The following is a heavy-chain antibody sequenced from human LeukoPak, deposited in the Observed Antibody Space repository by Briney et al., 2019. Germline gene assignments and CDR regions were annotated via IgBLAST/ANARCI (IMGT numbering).Heavy chain of an antibody. D-gene: IGHD3-22*01. Sequence: ASVKVSCKASGYTFTSYAMNWVRQAPGQGLEWMGWISAYNGNTNYAQKLQGRVTMTTDTSTSTAYMELRSLRSDDTAVYYCARPSYYYDSSGYCAYWGQGTLVTVSS. J-gene: IGHJ4*02. CDR1: GYTFTSYA. CDR3: ARPSYYYDSSGYCAY. V-gene: IGHV1-18*01. CDR2: ISAYNGNT.